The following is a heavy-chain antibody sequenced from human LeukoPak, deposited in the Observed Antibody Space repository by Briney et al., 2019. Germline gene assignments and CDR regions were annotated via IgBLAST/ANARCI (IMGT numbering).Heavy chain of an antibody. J-gene: IGHJ4*02. CDR1: GGSISSYY. CDR2: IYYSGST. CDR3: ARDVAVATAHYFDY. Sequence: SETLSLTCTVSGGSISSYYWSWIRQPPGKGLEWIGYIYYSGSTNYNPSLKSRVTISVDTSKNQFSLKLSSVTAADTAVYYCARDVAVATAHYFDYWGQGTLVTVSS. V-gene: IGHV4-59*01. D-gene: IGHD6-19*01.